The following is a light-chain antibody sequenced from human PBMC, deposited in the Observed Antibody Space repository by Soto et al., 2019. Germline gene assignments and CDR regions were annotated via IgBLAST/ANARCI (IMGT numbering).Light chain of an antibody. V-gene: IGLV2-14*01. J-gene: IGLJ2*01. CDR3: SSYTSSSTIVV. Sequence: QSALTQPASVSGSPGQSITISCTGTRSDVGGYNYVSWYQQHPGKAPKLMIYDVSTRPSGVSNRFSGSKSGNTASLTISGLQVEDEADYYCSSYTSSSTIVVFGGGTKLTVL. CDR2: DVS. CDR1: RSDVGGYNY.